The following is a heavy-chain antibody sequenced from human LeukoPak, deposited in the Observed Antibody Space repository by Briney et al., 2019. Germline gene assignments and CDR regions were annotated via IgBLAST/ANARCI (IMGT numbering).Heavy chain of an antibody. Sequence: GSSVKVSCKASRDTFSSYGISWVRQAPGQGLEWMGRIIPIFGTANYAQKFQGRVTITTDESTSTAYMELSSLRSEDTAVYYCAAGLSKHPGEGYYFDYWGQGTLVTVSS. CDR2: IIPIFGTA. J-gene: IGHJ4*02. CDR3: AAGLSKHPGEGYYFDY. CDR1: RDTFSSYG. D-gene: IGHD3-16*01. V-gene: IGHV1-69*05.